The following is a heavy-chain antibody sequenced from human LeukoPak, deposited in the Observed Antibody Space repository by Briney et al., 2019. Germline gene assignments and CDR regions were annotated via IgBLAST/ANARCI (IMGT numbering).Heavy chain of an antibody. Sequence: SETLSLTCSVSGGSISSSSYYWSWIRQPPGKGLEWIGEINHSGSTNYNPSLKSRVTISVDTSKNQFSLKLSSATAADTAVYYCASPPYCSSTSCPPSWGQGTLVTVSS. CDR2: INHSGST. V-gene: IGHV4-39*07. CDR1: GGSISSSSYY. CDR3: ASPPYCSSTSCPPS. J-gene: IGHJ4*02. D-gene: IGHD2-2*01.